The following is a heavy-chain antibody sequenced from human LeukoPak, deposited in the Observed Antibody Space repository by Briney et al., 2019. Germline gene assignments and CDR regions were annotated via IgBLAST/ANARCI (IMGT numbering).Heavy chain of an antibody. V-gene: IGHV3-23*01. CDR2: ISGSGGST. CDR3: AKDDRWELLLFDP. D-gene: IGHD1-26*01. Sequence: GGSLRLSCAASGFTFSSHAMSWVRQAPGKGLEWVSAISGSGGSTYYADSVKGRFTIPRDNSKNTLYLQMNSLRAEDTAVYYCAKDDRWELLLFDPWGQGTLVTVSS. CDR1: GFTFSSHA. J-gene: IGHJ5*02.